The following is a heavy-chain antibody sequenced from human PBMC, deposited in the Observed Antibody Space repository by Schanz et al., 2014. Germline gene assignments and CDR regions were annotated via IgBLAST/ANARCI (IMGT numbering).Heavy chain of an antibody. CDR2: ISYDGSSK. J-gene: IGHJ3*02. D-gene: IGHD3-10*01. CDR3: ARGIITMVRGGDVGAFDI. CDR1: GITLSGYG. V-gene: IGHV3-33*08. Sequence: VQLLESGGGLVQPGGSLRLSCAASGITLSGYGMHWVRQAPGKGLEWVALISYDGSSKNHADSVQGRFTISRDNSKNALYLQMDSLRAEDTAVYYCARGIITMVRGGDVGAFDIWGQGTMXTVSS.